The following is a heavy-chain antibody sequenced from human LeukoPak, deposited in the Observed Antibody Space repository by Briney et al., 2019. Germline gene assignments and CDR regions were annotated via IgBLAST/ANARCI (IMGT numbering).Heavy chain of an antibody. CDR1: GFTFNNYA. J-gene: IGHJ4*02. Sequence: PGESLKISCAASGFTFNNYAMTWVRRAPGKGLEWVSTISGGGDNTYYADSVRGRFTISRDNAKNTLHLQMNSLRVEDTAVYYCAKDRVVRGVMGAGAYWGQGTLVTVSS. V-gene: IGHV3-23*01. D-gene: IGHD3-10*02. CDR3: AKDRVVRGVMGAGAY. CDR2: ISGGGDNT.